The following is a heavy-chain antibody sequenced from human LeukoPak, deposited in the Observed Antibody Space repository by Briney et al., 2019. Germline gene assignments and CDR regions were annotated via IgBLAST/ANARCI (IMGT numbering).Heavy chain of an antibody. J-gene: IGHJ4*02. CDR3: ARGGTTVTNEVDY. V-gene: IGHV3-21*01. D-gene: IGHD4-17*01. Sequence: PGGSLRLSCAASGFTFSSYSMNWVRQAPGKGLEWVSSISSSSSYIYYADSVKGRFTISRDNAKNSLYLQMNSLRAEDTAVYYCARGGTTVTNEVDYWGQGTLVTVSS. CDR1: GFTFSSYS. CDR2: ISSSSSYI.